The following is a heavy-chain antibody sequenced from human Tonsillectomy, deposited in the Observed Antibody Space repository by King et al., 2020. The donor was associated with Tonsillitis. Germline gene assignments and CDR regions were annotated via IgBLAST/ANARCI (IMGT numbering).Heavy chain of an antibody. CDR3: ARLSYYDSRGYYHYYFDY. J-gene: IGHJ4*02. V-gene: IGHV4-31*03. D-gene: IGHD3-22*01. CDR2: IFHSGST. CDR1: DGSISSGGYY. Sequence: VQLQESGPGLVKPSQTLSLTCTVSDGSISSGGYYWSWIRQHPGKGLEWIGNIFHSGSTYYNPSLKGRIIISVDTSKNQFSLKLSSVTAADTAVYYCARLSYYDSRGYYHYYFDYWGQGTLVSVSS.